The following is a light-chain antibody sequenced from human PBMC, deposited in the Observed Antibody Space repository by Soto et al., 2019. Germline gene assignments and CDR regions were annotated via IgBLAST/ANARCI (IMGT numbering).Light chain of an antibody. V-gene: IGKV3-20*01. CDR2: SAS. CDR3: QQYGSSPQT. J-gene: IGKJ1*01. CDR1: QSVSSSY. Sequence: IVLTQSPGTLSLSPGERATLSCRASQSVSSSYLAWYQQKPGKAPRVLIYSASSRATGIPDRFSGSGSGTDFTLTISRLEPEDFAVYYCQQYGSSPQTFGPGTKVDI.